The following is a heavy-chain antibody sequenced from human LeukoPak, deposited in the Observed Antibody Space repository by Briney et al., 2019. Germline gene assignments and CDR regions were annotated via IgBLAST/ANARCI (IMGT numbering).Heavy chain of an antibody. CDR2: ISRSASPI. J-gene: IGHJ4*02. Sequence: GGSLRLSCASSGFTFSTYSMSWVRQAPGKGLEWVSYISRSASPIYYADSVKGRFTTSRDNAKNSLYLQMNSLRAEDTAIYFCARNDYGDYGIDYWGQGTLVTVSS. V-gene: IGHV3-21*01. CDR3: ARNDYGDYGIDY. CDR1: GFTFSTYS. D-gene: IGHD4-17*01.